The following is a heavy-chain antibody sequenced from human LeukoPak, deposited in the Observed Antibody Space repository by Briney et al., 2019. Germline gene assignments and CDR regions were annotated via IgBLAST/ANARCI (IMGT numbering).Heavy chain of an antibody. J-gene: IGHJ4*02. CDR1: GGTFSSYA. V-gene: IGHV1-69*13. D-gene: IGHD3-3*01. CDR2: IIPIFGTA. Sequence: ASVKVSCKASGGTFSSYAISWVRQAPGQGLEWMGGIIPIFGTANYAQKFQGRVTITADESTSTAYMELSSLRSEDTAVYYCATRESGYLAYWGQGTLVTVSS. CDR3: ATRESGYLAY.